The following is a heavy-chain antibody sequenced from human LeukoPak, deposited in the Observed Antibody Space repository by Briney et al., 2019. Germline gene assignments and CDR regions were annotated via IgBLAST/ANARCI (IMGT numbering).Heavy chain of an antibody. Sequence: GGSLRLSCAASGFTFSSYAMNWVRQAPGKELEWVSGINGVGDSTFYADSVKGRFTISRDNSNNMLYLQMNSLRAEDTAVYYCAKGGLSPDYWGQGTLVTVSS. J-gene: IGHJ4*02. V-gene: IGHV3-23*01. CDR2: INGVGDST. CDR1: GFTFSSYA. CDR3: AKGGLSPDY. D-gene: IGHD2-15*01.